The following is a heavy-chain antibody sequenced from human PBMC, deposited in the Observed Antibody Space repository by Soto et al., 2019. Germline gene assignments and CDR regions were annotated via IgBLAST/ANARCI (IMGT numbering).Heavy chain of an antibody. V-gene: IGHV1-8*01. CDR2: MNPNSGNT. CDR3: ARGRGYCTNGVCYTYYYYYMDV. J-gene: IGHJ6*03. D-gene: IGHD2-8*01. CDR1: GYTFTSYD. Sequence: ASVKVSCKASGYTFTSYDINWVRQATGQGLEWMGWMNPNSGNTGYAQKFQGRVTMTRNTSISTAYMELSSLRSEDTAVYYCARGRGYCTNGVCYTYYYYYMDVWGKGTTVTVSS.